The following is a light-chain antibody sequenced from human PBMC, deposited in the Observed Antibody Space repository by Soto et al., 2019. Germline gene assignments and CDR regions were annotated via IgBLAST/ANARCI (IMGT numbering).Light chain of an antibody. Sequence: QSALTQPRSVSGSPGQSVTISCTGTSSDVGGYNFVSWYQQFPGKVPKLIIYDVSQRPSGVPDRFSASKSDNTASLTISGLQAEDEADYYCCSYAGRSTLFGGGTKVTVL. J-gene: IGLJ2*01. CDR1: SSDVGGYNF. CDR2: DVS. V-gene: IGLV2-11*01. CDR3: CSYAGRSTL.